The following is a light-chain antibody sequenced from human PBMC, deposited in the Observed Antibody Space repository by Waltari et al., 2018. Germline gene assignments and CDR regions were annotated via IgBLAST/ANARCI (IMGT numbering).Light chain of an antibody. Sequence: DIQMTQSPSTLSASVGDRVTITCRASQSFSSWLAWYQQKPGKAPKLLIYEASTLESGLPSRFSGSGSGTEFTLTISSLQPDDSATYFCQQYHRYPYTFGQGTKLEIK. CDR2: EAS. V-gene: IGKV1-5*03. CDR3: QQYHRYPYT. J-gene: IGKJ2*01. CDR1: QSFSSW.